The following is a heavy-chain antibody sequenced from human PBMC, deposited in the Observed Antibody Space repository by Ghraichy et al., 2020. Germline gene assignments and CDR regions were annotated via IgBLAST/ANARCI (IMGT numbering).Heavy chain of an antibody. J-gene: IGHJ6*02. CDR1: GFSFSGYS. Sequence: GESLNISCVGSGFSFSGYSMNWVRQSPGKGLEWISYITSSGRTISYADSVKGRFTISRDNAQNSLYLQMNSLRDEDTAVYYCARGSTVVRFYYYDDMDVWGQGTTVTVSS. CDR2: ITSSGRTI. V-gene: IGHV3-48*02. D-gene: IGHD4-23*01. CDR3: ARGSTVVRFYYYDDMDV.